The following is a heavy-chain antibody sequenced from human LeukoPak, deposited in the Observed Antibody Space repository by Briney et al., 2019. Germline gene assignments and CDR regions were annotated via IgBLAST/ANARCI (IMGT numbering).Heavy chain of an antibody. Sequence: GGSLRLPCAASGFTVNSNYMSWVRQAPGKGLEWVSVIYNDGSAYYANSVRGRFTISRDSSKNTLYLQMKSLRAEDTAVYFCARDENSNHAEFDQWGQGTLVTVSS. J-gene: IGHJ4*01. V-gene: IGHV3-66*01. CDR1: GFTVNSNY. D-gene: IGHD4-11*01. CDR2: IYNDGSA. CDR3: ARDENSNHAEFDQ.